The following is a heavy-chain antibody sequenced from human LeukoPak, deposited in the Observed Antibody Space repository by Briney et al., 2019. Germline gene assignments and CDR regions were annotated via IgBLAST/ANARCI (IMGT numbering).Heavy chain of an antibody. CDR2: ISSNGGTT. J-gene: IGHJ4*02. Sequence: PGGSLRLSCSASGFPFSSYAMHWVRQAPGKGLEYVSAISSNGGTTYYADSVKGRFTISRDSSKNTLYLQMSSLRAEDTAVYFCVKVKGPYDILTGYFDYWGQGTLVTVSS. CDR1: GFPFSSYA. V-gene: IGHV3-64D*06. CDR3: VKVKGPYDILTGYFDY. D-gene: IGHD3-9*01.